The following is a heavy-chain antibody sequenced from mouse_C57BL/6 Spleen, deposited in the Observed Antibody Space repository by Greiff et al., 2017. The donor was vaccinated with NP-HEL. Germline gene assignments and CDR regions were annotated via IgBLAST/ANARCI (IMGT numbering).Heavy chain of an antibody. CDR3: TRSPDGYYRYFDV. CDR2: ISSGGDYI. CDR1: GFTFSSYA. V-gene: IGHV5-9-1*02. D-gene: IGHD2-3*01. Sequence: EVQRVESGAGLVKPGGSLKLSCAASGFTFSSYAMSWVRQTPEKRLEWVAYISSGGDYIYYADTVKGRFTISRDNARNTLYLQMSSLKSEDTAMYYCTRSPDGYYRYFDVWGTGTTVTVSS. J-gene: IGHJ1*03.